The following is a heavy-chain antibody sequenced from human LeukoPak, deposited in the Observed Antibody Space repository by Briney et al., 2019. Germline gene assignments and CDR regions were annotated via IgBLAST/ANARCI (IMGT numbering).Heavy chain of an antibody. Sequence: SETLSLTCAVYGGSFSGYYWSWIRQPPGKGLQWIGEINHSGSTNYNPSLKSRVTISVDTSKKHLSLKLRSVTAADTAVYYRARGRDTSSLDYWGQGTLVIVSS. CDR3: ARGRDTSSLDY. J-gene: IGHJ4*02. D-gene: IGHD6-13*01. CDR2: INHSGST. V-gene: IGHV4-34*01. CDR1: GGSFSGYY.